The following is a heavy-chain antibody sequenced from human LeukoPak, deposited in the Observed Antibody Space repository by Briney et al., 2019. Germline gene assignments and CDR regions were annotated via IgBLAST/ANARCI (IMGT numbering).Heavy chain of an antibody. D-gene: IGHD3-3*01. CDR3: ARDLGYDFWSGYLFPSRGNWFDP. CDR2: ISSSGSTI. Sequence: PGGSLRLSCAASGFTFSEYYMSWLRQAPGKGLEWVSYISSSGSTIYYADSVKGRFTISRDNAKNSLYLQMNSLRAEDTAVYYCARDLGYDFWSGYLFPSRGNWFDPWGQETLVTVSS. CDR1: GFTFSEYY. J-gene: IGHJ5*02. V-gene: IGHV3-11*04.